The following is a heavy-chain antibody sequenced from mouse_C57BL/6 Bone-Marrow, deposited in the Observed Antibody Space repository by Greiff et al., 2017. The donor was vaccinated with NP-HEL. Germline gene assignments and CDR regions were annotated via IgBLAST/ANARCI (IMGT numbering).Heavy chain of an antibody. CDR2: ISRGSSTI. J-gene: IGHJ4*01. V-gene: IGHV5-17*01. CDR3: ARRYRGLYYYAMDY. D-gene: IGHD2-12*01. CDR1: GFTFSDYG. Sequence: EVKLVESGGGLVKPGGSLKLSCAASGFTFSDYGMHWVRQAPEKGLEWVAYISRGSSTIYYADTVKGRFTISRDTAKNTLFLQRTNLRSEDTAMYYCARRYRGLYYYAMDYWGQGTSVTVSS.